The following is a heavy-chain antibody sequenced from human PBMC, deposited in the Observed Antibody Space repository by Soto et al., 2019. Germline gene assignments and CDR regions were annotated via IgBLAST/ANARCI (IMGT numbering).Heavy chain of an antibody. D-gene: IGHD2-15*01. V-gene: IGHV1-24*01. CDR3: ATDAIYCSGGSCDRHHAFDI. CDR2: FDPEDGET. CDR1: GYTLTELS. Sequence: ASVKVSCKVSGYTLTELSMHWVRQAPGKGLEWMGGFDPEDGETIYAQKFQGRVTMTEDTSTDTAYMELSSLRSEDTAVYYCATDAIYCSGGSCDRHHAFDIWGQGTMVTVSS. J-gene: IGHJ3*02.